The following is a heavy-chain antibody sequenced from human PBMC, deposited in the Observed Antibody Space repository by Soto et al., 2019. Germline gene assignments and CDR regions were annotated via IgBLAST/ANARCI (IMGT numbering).Heavy chain of an antibody. CDR1: GFTFSDYY. Sequence: LRLSCAASGFTFSDYYMSWIRQAPGKGLEWVSYISSSGSTIYYADSVKGRFTIARDNAKNSLYLQMNSLRAEDTAVYYCASGGYYGSGSYWDYYFDYWGQGTLVTVSS. D-gene: IGHD3-10*01. J-gene: IGHJ4*02. CDR2: ISSSGSTI. CDR3: ASGGYYGSGSYWDYYFDY. V-gene: IGHV3-11*01.